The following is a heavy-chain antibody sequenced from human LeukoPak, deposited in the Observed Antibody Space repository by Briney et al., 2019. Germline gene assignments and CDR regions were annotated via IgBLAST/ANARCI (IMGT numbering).Heavy chain of an antibody. CDR2: IYDSGST. Sequence: SETLSLTCTVSGVSISSYYWSWIRQPPGKGLEWLGYIYDSGSTNYNPSLKSRVTISVDTSKNQFSLKLRSVTAADTAVYYCANFRDGYNSLFGAFDIWGQGTMVTVSS. D-gene: IGHD5-24*01. CDR1: GVSISSYY. J-gene: IGHJ3*02. CDR3: ANFRDGYNSLFGAFDI. V-gene: IGHV4-59*01.